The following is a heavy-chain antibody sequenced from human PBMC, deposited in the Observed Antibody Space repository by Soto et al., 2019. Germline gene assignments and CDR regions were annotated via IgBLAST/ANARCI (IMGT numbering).Heavy chain of an antibody. J-gene: IGHJ4*02. D-gene: IGHD3-22*01. Sequence: QVQLVQSGAEVKKPGSSVKVSCKASGGTFSSYAISWVRQAPGHGLEWMGGIIPIFGTADYAQKFQGRVTITADESTSTAYMKLSSLSSEDTAVYYCASHYDSSGYYYRGLDYWGQGPLVTVSS. V-gene: IGHV1-69*12. CDR3: ASHYDSSGYYYRGLDY. CDR1: GGTFSSYA. CDR2: IIPIFGTA.